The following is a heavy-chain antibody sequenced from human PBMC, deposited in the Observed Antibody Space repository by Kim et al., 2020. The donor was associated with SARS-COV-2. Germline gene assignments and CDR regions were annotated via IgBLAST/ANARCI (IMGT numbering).Heavy chain of an antibody. D-gene: IGHD3-22*01. Sequence: GGSLRLSCAASGFTFSSYGMHWVRQAPGKGLEWVAVISYDGSNKYYADSVKGRFTISRDNSKNTLYLQMNSLRAEDTAVYYCAKEGVDDSSGYQGAFDIWGQGTMVTVSS. CDR2: ISYDGSNK. CDR1: GFTFSSYG. J-gene: IGHJ3*02. V-gene: IGHV3-30*18. CDR3: AKEGVDDSSGYQGAFDI.